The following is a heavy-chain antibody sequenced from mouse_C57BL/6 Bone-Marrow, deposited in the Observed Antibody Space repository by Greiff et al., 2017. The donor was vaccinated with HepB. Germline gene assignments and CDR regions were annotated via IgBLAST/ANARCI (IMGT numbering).Heavy chain of an antibody. V-gene: IGHV1-26*01. CDR3: ARPLRENFDV. Sequence: EVQLQQSGPELVKPGASVKISCKASGYTFTDYYMNWVKQSQGKSLEWIGDINPNNGGTSYNQKFKGKATLTVDKSSSTAYMELRSLTSEDSAVYYCARPLRENFDVWGTGTTVTVSS. CDR1: GYTFTDYY. J-gene: IGHJ1*03. CDR2: INPNNGGT. D-gene: IGHD1-1*01.